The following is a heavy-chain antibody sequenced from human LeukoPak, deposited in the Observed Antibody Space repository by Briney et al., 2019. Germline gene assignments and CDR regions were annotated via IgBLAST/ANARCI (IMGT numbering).Heavy chain of an antibody. Sequence: ASVKDSCKASGYTFGISWVRQAPGQGLEWMGWISGYNGNTNYAQTLQGRVTMTTDTSTSTAYMELRSLRSDDTAVYYCARDSRDYYYYYMDVWGKETTVTVSS. V-gene: IGHV1-18*01. CDR1: GYTFG. CDR2: ISGYNGNT. CDR3: ARDSRDYYYYYMDV. J-gene: IGHJ6*03.